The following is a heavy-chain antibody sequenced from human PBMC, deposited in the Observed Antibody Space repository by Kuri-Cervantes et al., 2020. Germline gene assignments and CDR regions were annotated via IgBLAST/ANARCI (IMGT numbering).Heavy chain of an antibody. J-gene: IGHJ3*02. CDR2: INSDGSST. V-gene: IGHV3-74*01. CDR1: GFTFSSYW. CDR3: ARWASDAFDI. Sequence: GGSLRLSCAASGFTFSSYWMHWVRQVPGKGLVYVSRINSDGSSTSYVDSVKGRFTISRDNAKNTLYLQMNSLRAEDTAVYYCARWASDAFDIWGQGTMVTVSS.